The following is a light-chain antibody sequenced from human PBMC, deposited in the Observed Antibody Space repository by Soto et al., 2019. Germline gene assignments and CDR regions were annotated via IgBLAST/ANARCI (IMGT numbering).Light chain of an antibody. Sequence: TQSPATLSQSPGARGSRSCRASQSVSNYLAWYQQKPGQAPRLLIYGASNRATGIPDRFSGSGSGTDFTLTISRLEPGDFAVYYCQQYGSSGTFGQGTKVDIK. V-gene: IGKV3-20*01. J-gene: IGKJ1*01. CDR3: QQYGSSGT. CDR1: QSVSNY. CDR2: GAS.